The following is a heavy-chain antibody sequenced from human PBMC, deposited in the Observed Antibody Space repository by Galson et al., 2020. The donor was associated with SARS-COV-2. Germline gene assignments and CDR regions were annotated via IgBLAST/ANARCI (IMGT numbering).Heavy chain of an antibody. Sequence: SQTLSLTWSVHGGSFKNYYWTLIRQSPGKGPQWIGEINHRGSTNYDPSLQGRVAMPVDTSKNQFSLRLSSVTAADTAVYYCVRGAEERRIIVVVPYYYTYMDVWGGGTAVTVSS. V-gene: IGHV4-34*01. J-gene: IGHJ6*03. D-gene: IGHD2-2*01. CDR3: VRGAEERRIIVVVPYYYTYMDV. CDR1: GGSFKNYY. CDR2: INHRGST.